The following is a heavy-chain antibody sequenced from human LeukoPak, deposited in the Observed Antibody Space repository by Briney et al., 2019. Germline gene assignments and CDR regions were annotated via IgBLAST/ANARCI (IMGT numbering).Heavy chain of an antibody. D-gene: IGHD3-22*01. V-gene: IGHV4-38-2*02. CDR3: ARGRRLNWFDP. Sequence: SSETLSLTCTVSAYSISSGYYWGWIRQPPGKGLEWIGSIYHSGSTYYNPSLKSRVTISVDTSKNQFSLKLSSVTAADTAVYYCARGRRLNWFDPWGQGTLVTVSS. CDR1: AYSISSGYY. J-gene: IGHJ5*02. CDR2: IYHSGST.